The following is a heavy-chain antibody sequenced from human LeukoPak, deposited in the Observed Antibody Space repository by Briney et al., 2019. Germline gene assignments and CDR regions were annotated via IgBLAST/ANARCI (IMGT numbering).Heavy chain of an antibody. CDR3: ARERGGSSGSYWRKARDY. D-gene: IGHD3-10*01. CDR2: IYHSGST. V-gene: IGHV4-30-2*01. Sequence: SETLSLTCAVSGGSISSGGYSWSWFRQPPGKGLEWIGYIYHSGSTNYNPSLKSRVTISVDTSKNQFSLKLSSVTAADTAVYYCARERGGSSGSYWRKARDYWGQGTLVTVSS. J-gene: IGHJ4*02. CDR1: GGSISSGGYS.